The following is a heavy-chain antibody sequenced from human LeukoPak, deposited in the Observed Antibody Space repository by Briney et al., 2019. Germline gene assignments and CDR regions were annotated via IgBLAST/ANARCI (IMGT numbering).Heavy chain of an antibody. CDR2: ISAYNGNT. V-gene: IGHV1-18*01. Sequence: ASVKVSCKASGYTFTSYGISWVRQAPGQGLEWMGWISAYNGNTNYAQKLQGRVTMTTDTSTSTAYMELRSLRSDDTAVYYCARAPPSIIVVVPAAYNWFDPWGQGTLVTVPS. J-gene: IGHJ5*02. D-gene: IGHD2-2*01. CDR1: GYTFTSYG. CDR3: ARAPPSIIVVVPAAYNWFDP.